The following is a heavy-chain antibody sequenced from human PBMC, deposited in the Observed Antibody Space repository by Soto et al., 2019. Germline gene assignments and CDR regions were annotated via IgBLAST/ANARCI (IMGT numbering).Heavy chain of an antibody. V-gene: IGHV4-39*07. Sequence: SEALSLTCTVSGDSVISDNVHWGLIRLPPGKGLEWIGVSYYTGTTHYNPSLKSRVTISVDTSKNQFSLKLSSVTAADTALYYCARAQITNYYHYGMDFWGQGTTVTVSS. CDR2: SYYTGTT. CDR3: ARAQITNYYHYGMDF. D-gene: IGHD1-20*01. CDR1: GDSVISDNVH. J-gene: IGHJ6*02.